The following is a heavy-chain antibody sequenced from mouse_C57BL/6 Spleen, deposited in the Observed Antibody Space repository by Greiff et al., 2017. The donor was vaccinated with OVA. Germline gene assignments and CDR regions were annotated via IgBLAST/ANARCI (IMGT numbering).Heavy chain of an antibody. Sequence: VQLQQPGAELVKPGASVKVSCKASGYTFTSYWMHWVKQRPGQGLEWIGRIHPSDSDTNYNQKFKSKATLTVDKSSSTAYMQLSSLTSADSAVYYCATMLAVIAEYYAMDYWGQGTSVTVSS. J-gene: IGHJ4*01. CDR1: GYTFTSYW. V-gene: IGHV1-74*01. D-gene: IGHD1-1*01. CDR3: ATMLAVIAEYYAMDY. CDR2: IHPSDSDT.